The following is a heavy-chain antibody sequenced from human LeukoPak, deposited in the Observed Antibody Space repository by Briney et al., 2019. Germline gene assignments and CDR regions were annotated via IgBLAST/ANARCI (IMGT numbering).Heavy chain of an antibody. CDR2: IYYSGST. V-gene: IGHV4-39*07. D-gene: IGHD4-17*01. CDR3: ARVFSDYGDYVGADY. Sequence: TSETLSLTCTVSGGSISSSSYYWGWIRQPPGKELEWIGSIYYSGSTYYNPSLKSRVTISVDMSKNQFSLKVSSVTAADTAVYYCARVFSDYGDYVGADYWGQGTLVTVSS. CDR1: GGSISSSSYY. J-gene: IGHJ4*02.